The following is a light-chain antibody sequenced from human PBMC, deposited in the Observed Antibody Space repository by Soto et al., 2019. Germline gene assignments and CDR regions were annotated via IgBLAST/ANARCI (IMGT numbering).Light chain of an antibody. J-gene: IGKJ2*01. Sequence: PGERATLSCRASQSVSSYLAWYQQKPGQAPRLLIHDASNRATGIPARFSGSGSGTDFTLTISSLEPEDFAVYYCQQRSNWPPTFGQGTKLEIK. CDR2: DAS. V-gene: IGKV3-11*01. CDR1: QSVSSY. CDR3: QQRSNWPPT.